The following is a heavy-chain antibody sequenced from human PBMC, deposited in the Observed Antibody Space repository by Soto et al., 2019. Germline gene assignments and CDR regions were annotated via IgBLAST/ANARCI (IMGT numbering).Heavy chain of an antibody. Sequence: QVQVVESGGGVVQPGRALRLSCAASGFTFSSYAMHWVRQAPGKGLEWVAIISYDGSDKYYADSVKGRFTISRDNSKNTLYLQMNSLRTEDTAVYYCARGGRLRHFDYWGHGTLVTVSS. CDR2: ISYDGSDK. CDR3: ARGGRLRHFDY. J-gene: IGHJ4*01. V-gene: IGHV3-30*04. D-gene: IGHD5-12*01. CDR1: GFTFSSYA.